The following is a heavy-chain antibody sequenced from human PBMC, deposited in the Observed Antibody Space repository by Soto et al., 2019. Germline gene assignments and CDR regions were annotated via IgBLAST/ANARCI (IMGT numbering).Heavy chain of an antibody. CDR2: IIPIFGTA. CDR1: GGTFSRYP. D-gene: IGHD6-13*01. J-gene: IGHJ5*02. Sequence: SVEVSCKAPGGTFSRYPISWVRQAPGQGLEWMGGIIPIFGTANYAQKFQGRVTITADESTSTAYMELSNLRSEDTAVYYRATVWAAAGPGAWWLDPCGRRTLGAVSS. CDR3: ATVWAAAGPGAWWLDP. V-gene: IGHV1-69*01.